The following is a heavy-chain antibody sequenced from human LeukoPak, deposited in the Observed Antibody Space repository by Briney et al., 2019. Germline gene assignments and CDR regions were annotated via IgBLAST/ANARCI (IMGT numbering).Heavy chain of an antibody. D-gene: IGHD6-13*01. CDR3: ARASSSWSYGAFDY. V-gene: IGHV3-64*01. J-gene: IGHJ4*02. CDR1: GFTFSSYA. CDR2: ISSNGGST. Sequence: GGSLRLSCAASGFTFSSYAMHWVRQAPGKGLEYVSAISSNGGSTYYANSVKGRFTISRDNSKNTLYLQMGSLRAEDMAVYYCARASSSWSYGAFDYWGQGTLVTVSS.